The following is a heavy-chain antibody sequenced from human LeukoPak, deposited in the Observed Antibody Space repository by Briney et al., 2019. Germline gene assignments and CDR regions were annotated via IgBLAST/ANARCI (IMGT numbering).Heavy chain of an antibody. CDR3: ARDRRYDILTGYSHWGLHWYFDL. V-gene: IGHV4-39*07. Sequence: PSETLSLTCTVSGVSISSDDYFWGWIRQSPGKGLEWIASVSYSGTVYYNPSLESRVTISLDTSKNQFSLTMNSVTAADTALYYCARDRRYDILTGYSHWGLHWYFDLWGRGTLVTVSS. CDR2: VSYSGTV. CDR1: GVSISSDDYF. J-gene: IGHJ2*01. D-gene: IGHD3-9*01.